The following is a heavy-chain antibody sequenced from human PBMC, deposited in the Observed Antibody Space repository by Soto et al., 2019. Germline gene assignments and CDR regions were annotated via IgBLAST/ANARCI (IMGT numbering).Heavy chain of an antibody. J-gene: IGHJ6*02. V-gene: IGHV1-69*01. D-gene: IGHD3-10*01. Sequence: QVQLVQYGAEVKKPGSSVKVSCKTSGVSFNNNGIGWVRQAPGHGLEWMGGVSPPFRTSNYARKFQGRISITADASTGTVNMELSSLTSEDTAQYYCARVLYYGSGSYSPYGMDVWGQGTTVTVSS. CDR3: ARVLYYGSGSYSPYGMDV. CDR2: VSPPFRTS. CDR1: GVSFNNNG.